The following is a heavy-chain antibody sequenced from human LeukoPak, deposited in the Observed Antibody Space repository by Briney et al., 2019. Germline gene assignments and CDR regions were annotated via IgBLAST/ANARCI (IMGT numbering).Heavy chain of an antibody. Sequence: SQTLSLTCTVSGGSISSGGYYWSWIRQHPGKGLEWIGYIYYSGSTYYNPSLKSRVTKSVDKSKNQFSLKLSSVTAADTAVYYYARDSSGYCSGGSCYGDAFDIWGQETTVTVSS. CDR1: GGSISSGGYY. CDR2: IYYSGST. CDR3: ARDSSGYCSGGSCYGDAFDI. D-gene: IGHD2-15*01. J-gene: IGHJ3*02. V-gene: IGHV4-31*03.